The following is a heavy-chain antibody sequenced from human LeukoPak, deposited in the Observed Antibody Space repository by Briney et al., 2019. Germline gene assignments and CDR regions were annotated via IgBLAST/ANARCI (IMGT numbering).Heavy chain of an antibody. CDR1: GFTFSSYA. V-gene: IGHV3-23*01. J-gene: IGHJ5*02. D-gene: IGHD3-16*01. CDR3: AKVITFRWFDP. CDR2: ISGDGGST. Sequence: GGSLRLSCAASGFTFSSYAMSWVRQAPGKGLEWVSLISGDGGSTYYADSVKGRFTISRDNSKNTLYLQMNSLRAEDTAVYYCAKVITFRWFDPWGQGTLVTVSS.